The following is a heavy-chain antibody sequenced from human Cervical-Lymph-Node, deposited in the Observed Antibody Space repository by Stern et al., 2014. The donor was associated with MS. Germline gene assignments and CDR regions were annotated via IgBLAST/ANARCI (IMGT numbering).Heavy chain of an antibody. D-gene: IGHD3-22*01. V-gene: IGHV7-4-1*01. CDR3: ARSLPRGYRINWFDP. J-gene: IGHJ5*02. CDR1: GYTFTTHA. CDR2: INTNTGHP. Sequence: QMQLVQSGSELTKPGASVKVSCKASGYTFTTHAMNWVRQAPGQGLEWLGWINTNTGHPTYAQGFTGRFVFSLDTSVSTAYLQICSLSAEDTAVYYCARSLPRGYRINWFDPWGQGTLVTVSS.